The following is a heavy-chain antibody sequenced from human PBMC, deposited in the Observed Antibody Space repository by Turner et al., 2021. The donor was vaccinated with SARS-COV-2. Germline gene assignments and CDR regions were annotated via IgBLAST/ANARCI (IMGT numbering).Heavy chain of an antibody. V-gene: IGHV4-34*02. CDR3: EKGDDSRKSGLL. D-gene: IGHD2-15*01. Sequence: QVQLQQWGAGLLKPSETLSLTCAVYGGSFSGYYWTWIRQPPEKGLEWIGEIHPSGTTYHNPSLKGRVTMSVDTSKNQFYLKVSSVTAADTAVYYCEKGDDSRKSGLLWGQGTLVTVSS. CDR2: IHPSGTT. CDR1: GGSFSGYY. J-gene: IGHJ4*02.